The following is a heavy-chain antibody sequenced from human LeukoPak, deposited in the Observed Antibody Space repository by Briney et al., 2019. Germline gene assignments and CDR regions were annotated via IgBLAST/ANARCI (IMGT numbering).Heavy chain of an antibody. CDR3: AGVRGVINQ. V-gene: IGHV4-4*02. CDR2: VYHSGST. CDR1: GGSVSGSNW. Sequence: KSSETLSLTCTVSGGSVSGSNWWSWVRQPPGKGLEWIGEVYHSGSTNYNPSLKSRVTMSVDKSKNQFSLKLSSVTAADTAVYYCAGVRGVINQWGQGTLVTVSS. J-gene: IGHJ4*02. D-gene: IGHD3-10*01.